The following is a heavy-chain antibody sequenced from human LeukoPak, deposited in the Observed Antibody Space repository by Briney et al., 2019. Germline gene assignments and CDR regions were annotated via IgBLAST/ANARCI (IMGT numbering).Heavy chain of an antibody. CDR3: ARLPRHCSGGSCHSINY. V-gene: IGHV5-51*01. J-gene: IGHJ4*02. Sequence: GESLKISCKGSGYSFTSYWIGWVRQMPGKGLEWMGIIYPGDSDTRYSPSFQGQVTISDDKSISTAYLQWSSLKASDTAMYYCARLPRHCSGGSCHSINYWGQGTLVTVSS. D-gene: IGHD2-15*01. CDR2: IYPGDSDT. CDR1: GYSFTSYW.